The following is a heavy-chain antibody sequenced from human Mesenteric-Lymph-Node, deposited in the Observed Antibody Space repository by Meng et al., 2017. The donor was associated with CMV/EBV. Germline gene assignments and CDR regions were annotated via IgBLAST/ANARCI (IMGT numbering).Heavy chain of an antibody. CDR2: INHSGTT. CDR3: ARGGSYYDY. D-gene: IGHD1-26*01. V-gene: IGHV4-61*08. Sequence: GSLRLSCTVSGGSITSSDYFWTWIRQPPGKGLEWIGEINHSGTTNYNPSLKSRVTISLDTSKNQFSLKLSSVTAADTAVYYCARGGSYYDYWGQGTLVTVSS. CDR1: GGSITSSDYF. J-gene: IGHJ4*02.